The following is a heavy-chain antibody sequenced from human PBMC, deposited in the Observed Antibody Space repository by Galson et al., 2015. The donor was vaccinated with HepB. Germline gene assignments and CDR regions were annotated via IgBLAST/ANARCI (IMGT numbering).Heavy chain of an antibody. V-gene: IGHV1-69*13. Sequence: SVKVSCKASGGTFSRYTISWVRQAPGQGLEWMGGVTPIFGTANYAQKFQGRVTITADESTSTAYMELSSLRSDDTAVYYRAREGIAAATNPVDYWGQGTLATVSS. CDR3: AREGIAAATNPVDY. CDR1: GGTFSRYT. CDR2: VTPIFGTA. J-gene: IGHJ4*02. D-gene: IGHD6-13*01.